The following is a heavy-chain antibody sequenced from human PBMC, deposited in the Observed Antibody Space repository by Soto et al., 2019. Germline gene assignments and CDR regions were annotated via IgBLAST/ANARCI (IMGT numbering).Heavy chain of an antibody. V-gene: IGHV3-48*02. J-gene: IGHJ4*02. Sequence: GGSLRLSCAASGFTFSSYSMNWVRQAPGKGLEWVSYISSSSSTIYYADSVKGRFTISRDNAKNSLYLQMNSLRDEDTAVYYCARGNPFLHDYGDYGVMDYWGQGTLVTVSS. CDR1: GFTFSSYS. CDR2: ISSSSSTI. CDR3: ARGNPFLHDYGDYGVMDY. D-gene: IGHD4-17*01.